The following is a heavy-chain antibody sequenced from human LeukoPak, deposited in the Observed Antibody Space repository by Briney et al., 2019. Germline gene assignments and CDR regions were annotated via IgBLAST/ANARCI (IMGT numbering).Heavy chain of an antibody. CDR2: IKSKNVGGTT. Sequence: SGGSLRLSCAASGFTFSNYVMNWVRQAPGKGLEWVGRIKSKNVGGTTDYAAPVKGRFTISRDDSKNTVYLQMNSLKIEDTAVYYCTSHAAFDPWGQGTLVTVSS. V-gene: IGHV3-15*01. CDR3: TSHAAFDP. J-gene: IGHJ5*02. CDR1: GFTFSNYV.